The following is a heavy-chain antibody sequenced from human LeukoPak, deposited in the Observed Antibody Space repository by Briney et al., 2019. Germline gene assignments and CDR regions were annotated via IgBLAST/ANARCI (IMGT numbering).Heavy chain of an antibody. CDR2: IYSGGNT. CDR1: GFSVSSNH. V-gene: IGHV3-53*01. J-gene: IGHJ4*02. Sequence: QPGGSLRLSCAASGFSVSSNHVSWVRQAPGKGLEWVSVIYSGGNTYYADSVKGRFTISKDNSKNTLYLQMNSLRAEDTAVYYCARDPPLYYWGQGTLVTVSS. CDR3: ARDPPLYY.